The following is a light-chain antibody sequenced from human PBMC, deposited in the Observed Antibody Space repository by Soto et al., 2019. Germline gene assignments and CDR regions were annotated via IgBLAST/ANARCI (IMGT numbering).Light chain of an antibody. Sequence: QSALTQPASVSGSPGQSITISCTGTSSDVGGYNYVSWYQQHPGKAPKLMIYEVSNRPSGASNRFSGSKSGNTASLTISGLQAEDEADYYCSSYTRNSTLVFGGGTKLTVL. CDR2: EVS. V-gene: IGLV2-14*01. CDR1: SSDVGGYNY. CDR3: SSYTRNSTLV. J-gene: IGLJ2*01.